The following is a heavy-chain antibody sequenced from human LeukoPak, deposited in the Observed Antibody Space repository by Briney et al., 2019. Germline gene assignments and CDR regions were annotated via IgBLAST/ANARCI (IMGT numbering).Heavy chain of an antibody. D-gene: IGHD5-18*01. Sequence: GESLKISCKGSGYSFTSYWIGWVRQMPGKGLEWMGIIYPGDSDTRYSPSFQGQVTISADKPISTSYLQWSSLKASDTAMYYCASGIQLWTWSYDYWGQGTLVTVSS. CDR2: IYPGDSDT. CDR3: ASGIQLWTWSYDY. CDR1: GYSFTSYW. V-gene: IGHV5-51*04. J-gene: IGHJ4*02.